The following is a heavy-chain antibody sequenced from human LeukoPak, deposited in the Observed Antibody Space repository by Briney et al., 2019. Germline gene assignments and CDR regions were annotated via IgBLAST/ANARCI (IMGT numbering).Heavy chain of an antibody. CDR2: IIPILGIA. CDR1: GGTFSSYA. Sequence: SVKVSCKASGGTFSSYAISWVRQAPGQGLEWMGRIIPILGIANYAQKFQGRVTITADKSTSTAYMELSSLRSEDTAVYYCARVTGYYYYGMDVWGQGTTVTVSS. V-gene: IGHV1-69*04. J-gene: IGHJ6*02. D-gene: IGHD7-27*01. CDR3: ARVTGYYYYGMDV.